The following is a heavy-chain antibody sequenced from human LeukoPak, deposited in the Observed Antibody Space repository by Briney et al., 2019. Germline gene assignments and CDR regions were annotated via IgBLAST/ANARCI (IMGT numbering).Heavy chain of an antibody. D-gene: IGHD3-3*01. CDR3: ARATIFGVVIQPRDYYYGMDV. J-gene: IGHJ6*02. V-gene: IGHV1-69*13. CDR2: IIPIFGTA. CDR1: GGTFSSYA. Sequence: ASVNVSCKASGGTFSSYAISWVRQAPGQGLEWMGGIIPIFGTANYAQKFQGRVTITADESTSTAYMELSSLRSEDTAVYYCARATIFGVVIQPRDYYYGMDVWGQGTTVTVSS.